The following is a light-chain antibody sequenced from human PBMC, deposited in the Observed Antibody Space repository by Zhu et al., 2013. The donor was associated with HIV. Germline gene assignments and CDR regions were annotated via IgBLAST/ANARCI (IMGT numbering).Light chain of an antibody. V-gene: IGLV2-14*01. J-gene: IGLJ3*02. CDR3: TSYTTSRGLV. Sequence: QSALTQPASVSGSPGQSIAISCTGTSSDVGGYNYVSWYQHHPGQAPKVVIYEVSNRPSGVSDRFSGSKSGNTASLTISGLQAEDEADYYCTSYTTSRGLVFGGGTRLTVL. CDR2: EVS. CDR1: SSDVGGYNY.